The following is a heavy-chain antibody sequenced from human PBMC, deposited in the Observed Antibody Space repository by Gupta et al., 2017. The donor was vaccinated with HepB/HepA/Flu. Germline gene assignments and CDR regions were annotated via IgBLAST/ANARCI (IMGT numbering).Heavy chain of an antibody. V-gene: IGHV3-74*01. J-gene: IGHJ4*02. D-gene: IGHD3-10*01. Sequence: EAQVEESGGGVVQPGGSLRLSCAASEFNYWMHWFRQVPGKGLVWVSRINQSGSRRDYADSVKGRFTISRDNAKKTLYLQMNSLRVEDTAVYYCVRDAFGERDYWGQGVLVTVSS. CDR3: VRDAFGERDY. CDR1: EFNYW. CDR2: INQSGSRR.